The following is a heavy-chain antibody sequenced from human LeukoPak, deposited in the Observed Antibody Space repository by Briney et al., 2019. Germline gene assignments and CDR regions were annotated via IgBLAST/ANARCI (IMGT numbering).Heavy chain of an antibody. D-gene: IGHD2-2*01. CDR1: GWSSNDYY. Sequence: PSETLSLTCAVYGWSSNDYYWNWIRQPPGKGLEWIGEINARGDTNFNPSLKSRVTISVDTSKKQFSLRLTSMIAADTAVYYCARGQVPAARGYNWFDPWGQGTLVTVSS. J-gene: IGHJ5*02. CDR2: INARGDT. V-gene: IGHV4-34*01. CDR3: ARGQVPAARGYNWFDP.